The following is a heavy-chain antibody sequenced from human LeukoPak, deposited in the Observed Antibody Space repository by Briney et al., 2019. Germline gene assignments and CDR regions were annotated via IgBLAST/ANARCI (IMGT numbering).Heavy chain of an antibody. CDR3: AKGSSGIAVATYYFDY. CDR2: ISWNSGSI. D-gene: IGHD6-19*01. CDR1: GFTFDDYA. V-gene: IGHV3-9*01. J-gene: IGHJ4*02. Sequence: PGRSLRLSCAASGFTFDDYAMHWVRQAPGKGLEWVSGISWNSGSIGYADSVKGRFTISRGNAKNSLYLQMNSLRAEDTALYYCAKGSSGIAVATYYFDYWGQGTLVTVSS.